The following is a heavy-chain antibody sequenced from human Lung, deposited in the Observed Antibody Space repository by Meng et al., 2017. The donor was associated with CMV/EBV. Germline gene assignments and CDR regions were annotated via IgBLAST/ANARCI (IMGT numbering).Heavy chain of an antibody. J-gene: IGHJ4*02. Sequence: SXXVSXKASGYTFTSYCISWVRQAPGQGLEWMGWISAYNGNTNYAQKLQGGVIMTTDTSTSTAYIELRSLRSVDTAVYYCASSSDIVVVRAAPFDYWAPGKXVTGAS. CDR2: ISAYNGNT. CDR3: ASSSDIVVVRAAPFDY. CDR1: GYTFTSYC. D-gene: IGHD2-2*01. V-gene: IGHV1-18*01.